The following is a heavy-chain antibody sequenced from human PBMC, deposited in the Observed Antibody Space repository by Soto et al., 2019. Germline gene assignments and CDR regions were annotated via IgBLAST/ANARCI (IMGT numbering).Heavy chain of an antibody. CDR3: ARDRTKVVTGTLYYYYGMDV. D-gene: IGHD1-7*01. V-gene: IGHV3-53*01. CDR1: GFSVSSNY. J-gene: IGHJ6*02. CDR2: IYSGGST. Sequence: GSLRLSCAASGFSVSSNYMSWVRQAPGKGLEWVSVIYSGGSTYYADSVKGRFTISRDNSKNTLYLQMNSLRAEDTAVYYCARDRTKVVTGTLYYYYGMDVWGQGTTVTVSS.